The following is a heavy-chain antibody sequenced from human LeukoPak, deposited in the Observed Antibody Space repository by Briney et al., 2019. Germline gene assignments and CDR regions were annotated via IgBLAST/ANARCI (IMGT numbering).Heavy chain of an antibody. CDR3: ARVTGYMIEDYFDY. V-gene: IGHV4-39*07. D-gene: IGHD3-22*01. CDR2: FYYSGKT. J-gene: IGHJ4*02. Sequence: PSETLSLTCSVSGGSISSANYYWGWIRQPPGKGLDWIGSFYYSGKTYYNPSLKSRVTISVETSKNQFSLKLSSVTAADTAVYYCARVTGYMIEDYFDYWGQGTLVTVSS. CDR1: GGSISSANYY.